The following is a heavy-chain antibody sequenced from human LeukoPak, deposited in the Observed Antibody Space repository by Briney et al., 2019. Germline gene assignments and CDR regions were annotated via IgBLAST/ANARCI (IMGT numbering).Heavy chain of an antibody. CDR1: GDSVSSNSAA. CDR3: AREALWFGELRSFDP. CDR2: TYYRSKWYN. D-gene: IGHD3-10*01. J-gene: IGHJ5*02. Sequence: SQTLSLTCAISGDSVSSNSAAWNWIRQSPSRGLEWLGRTYYRSKWYNDYAVSVKSRITINPDTSKNQSSLQLNSVTPEDTAVYYCAREALWFGELRSFDPWGQGTLVTVSS. V-gene: IGHV6-1*01.